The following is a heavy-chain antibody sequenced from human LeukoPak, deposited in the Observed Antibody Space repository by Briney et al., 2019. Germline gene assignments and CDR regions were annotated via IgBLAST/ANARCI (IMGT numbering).Heavy chain of an antibody. CDR2: FDPEDAEV. J-gene: IGHJ4*02. Sequence: ASVNVSCKVSRNTLTDLSIHWVRQAPEKGLDWMVGFDPEDAEVIYAEKFQDRVTMTEDPSTDTAYLELSSLRSEDTAVYYCAAEGQWSLVHYFNSWGQGTLVTVSS. CDR3: AAEGQWSLVHYFNS. V-gene: IGHV1-24*01. D-gene: IGHD2-15*01. CDR1: RNTLTDLS.